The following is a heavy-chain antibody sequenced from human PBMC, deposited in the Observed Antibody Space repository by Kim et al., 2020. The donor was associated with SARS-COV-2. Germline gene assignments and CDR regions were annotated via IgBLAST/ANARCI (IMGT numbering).Heavy chain of an antibody. CDR2: FYYSGST. J-gene: IGHJ4*02. CDR1: GGSISSSSYY. Sequence: SETLSLTCTVSGGSISSSSYYWGWIRQPPGKGLEWIGSFYYSGSTYYNPSIKSRVTISVDTSKNQFSLKLSSVTAADTAVYYGARLLKRRRIVVVPAAGVFWPREGDHVDYWGQGTLVSVSS. CDR3: ARLLKRRRIVVVPAAGVFWPREGDHVDY. D-gene: IGHD2-2*01. V-gene: IGHV4-39*01.